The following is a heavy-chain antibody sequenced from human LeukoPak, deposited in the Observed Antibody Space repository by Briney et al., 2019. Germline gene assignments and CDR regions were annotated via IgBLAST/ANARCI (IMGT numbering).Heavy chain of an antibody. CDR3: AKQSYARSLGE. Sequence: GGSLRLSCATSGFPFSDFSMTWVRQAPGKGLEWISTTNSGGTTTYYAESVKGRFTISRDNSKNALYLQMSSLRVEDTAIYYCAKQSYARSLGEGGPGTLVTVSS. D-gene: IGHD2-8*01. CDR2: TNSGGTTT. V-gene: IGHV3-23*01. CDR1: GFPFSDFS. J-gene: IGHJ4*02.